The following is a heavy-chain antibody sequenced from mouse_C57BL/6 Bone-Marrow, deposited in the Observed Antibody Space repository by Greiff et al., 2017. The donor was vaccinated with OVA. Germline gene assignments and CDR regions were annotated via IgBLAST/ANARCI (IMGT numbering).Heavy chain of an antibody. CDR1: GYTFTSYW. V-gene: IGHV1-64*01. CDR3: ARYGDYDGAWVAY. CDR2: IHPNSGST. Sequence: QVQLQQPGAELVKPGASVKLSCKASGYTFTSYWMHWVKQRPEQGLEWIGMIHPNSGSTNYNEKFKSKATLTVDKSSSTAYMQLSSLTSEDSAVYYCARYGDYDGAWVAYWGQGTLVTVSA. D-gene: IGHD2-4*01. J-gene: IGHJ3*01.